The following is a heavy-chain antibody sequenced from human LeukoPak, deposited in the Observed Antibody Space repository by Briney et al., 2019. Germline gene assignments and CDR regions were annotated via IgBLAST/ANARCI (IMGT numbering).Heavy chain of an antibody. J-gene: IGHJ3*02. CDR1: GGSISSGSHY. CDR3: ARVFVINDAFDI. V-gene: IGHV4-61*02. CDR2: IYTSEST. Sequence: SETLSLTCTVSGGSISSGSHYWSWIRQPPGKGLEWIGRIYTSESTNYNPSLKSRVTISVDTSKNQFSLKLSSVTAADTAVYYCARVFVINDAFDIWGQGTMVTVSS. D-gene: IGHD3-16*02.